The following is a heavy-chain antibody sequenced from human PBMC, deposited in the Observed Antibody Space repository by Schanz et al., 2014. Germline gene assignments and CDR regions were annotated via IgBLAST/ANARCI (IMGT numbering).Heavy chain of an antibody. CDR1: GYNFNRHD. V-gene: IGHV1-18*04. CDR3: ARDGNQPLDA. J-gene: IGHJ5*02. Sequence: QVQLVQSGPEVKKPGASVRLSCKASGYNFNRHDISWVRQAPGQGLEWMGWINVYNGDTKFAKTFQDRVTLTTDTSTSTAYMELRSLRSDDTAVYYCARDGNQPLDAWGQGTLVTVSS. CDR2: INVYNGDT. D-gene: IGHD2-2*01.